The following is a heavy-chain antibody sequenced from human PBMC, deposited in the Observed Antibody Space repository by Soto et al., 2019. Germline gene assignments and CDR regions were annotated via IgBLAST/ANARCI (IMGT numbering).Heavy chain of an antibody. D-gene: IGHD3-3*01. CDR2: IKSKTDGGTT. CDR3: TTGGDFWSGYYLYKYYYYGMDV. CDR1: GFTFSNAW. V-gene: IGHV3-15*07. Sequence: GGSLRLSCAASGFTFSNAWMNWVRQAPGKGLEWVGRIKSKTDGGTTDYAAPVKGRFTISRDDSKNTLYLQMNSLKTEDTAVYYCTTGGDFWSGYYLYKYYYYGMDVWGQGTTVTVSS. J-gene: IGHJ6*02.